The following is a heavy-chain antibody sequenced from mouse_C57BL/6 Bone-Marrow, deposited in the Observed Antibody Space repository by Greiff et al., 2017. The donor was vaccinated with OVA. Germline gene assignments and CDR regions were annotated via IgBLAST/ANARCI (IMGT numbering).Heavy chain of an antibody. D-gene: IGHD1-1*01. V-gene: IGHV1-81*01. J-gene: IGHJ4*01. CDR1: GYTFTSYG. CDR2: IYPRSGNT. Sequence: QVQLQQSGAELARPGASVKLSCKASGYTFTSYGISWVKQSTGQGLEWIGEIYPRSGNTYYNEKFKGKATLTADKSSSTAYMELRSLTSEDSAVYFCAHCSSLYYAMDYWGQGTSVTVSS. CDR3: AHCSSLYYAMDY.